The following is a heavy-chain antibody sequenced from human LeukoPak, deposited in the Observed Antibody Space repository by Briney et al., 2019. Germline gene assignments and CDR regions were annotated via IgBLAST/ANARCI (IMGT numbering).Heavy chain of an antibody. CDR1: GFTFSSYW. Sequence: GGSLRLSCAASGFTFSSYWMHWVRHAPGKGLVWVSRINSDGSSTSYADSVKGRFTISRDNAKNTLYLRMHSLRAEDTAVYYCGRVVQNYYYYMDVWGKGTTVTVSS. D-gene: IGHD2-15*01. CDR2: INSDGSST. J-gene: IGHJ6*03. V-gene: IGHV3-74*01. CDR3: GRVVQNYYYYMDV.